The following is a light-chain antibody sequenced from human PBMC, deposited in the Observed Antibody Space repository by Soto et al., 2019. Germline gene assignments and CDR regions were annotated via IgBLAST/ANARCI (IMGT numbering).Light chain of an antibody. CDR2: SNS. CDR1: SSNIASNT. V-gene: IGLV1-44*01. CDR3: AAWDDSLNGYV. Sequence: QLVLTQPPSASGTPGQRVTISCSGSSSNIASNTVNWYQQLPGTAPKLLFYSNSQRPSGVADRFSGSKSDTSASLPISVLHSEDEADYYCAAWDDSLNGYVFGTGTKVTVL. J-gene: IGLJ1*01.